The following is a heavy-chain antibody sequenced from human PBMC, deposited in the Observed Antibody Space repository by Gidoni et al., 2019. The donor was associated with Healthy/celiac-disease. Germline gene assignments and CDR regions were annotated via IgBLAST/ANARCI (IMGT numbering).Heavy chain of an antibody. CDR1: GVTLSSYA. J-gene: IGHJ4*02. V-gene: IGHV3-23*01. CDR3: AKDQGRGSGSYYNTSI. Sequence: EVQLFESGGVLVQPGGSLRLSCSASGVTLSSYAMRWVRQAPGKGLEWVSAISGSGGSTYYADSVKGRFTISRDNSKNTLYLQMNRLRAEDTDVYYCAKDQGRGSGSYYNTSIWGQGTLVTVSS. CDR2: ISGSGGST. D-gene: IGHD3-10*01.